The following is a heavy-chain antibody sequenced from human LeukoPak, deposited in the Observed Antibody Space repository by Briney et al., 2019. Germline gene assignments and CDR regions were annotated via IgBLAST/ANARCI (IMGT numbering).Heavy chain of an antibody. J-gene: IGHJ4*02. CDR3: ARVRGYFDY. V-gene: IGHV3-53*01. D-gene: IGHD1-26*01. CDR1: GFTVSCNY. CDR2: IYNGGST. Sequence: PGGSLRLSCAASGFTVSCNYLSWVREAPGKGLEWVSIIYNGGSTYYADTVKGRFTISRDNSKNTLYLQMNSLRADDTAVYYCARVRGYFDYWGQGTLVTVSS.